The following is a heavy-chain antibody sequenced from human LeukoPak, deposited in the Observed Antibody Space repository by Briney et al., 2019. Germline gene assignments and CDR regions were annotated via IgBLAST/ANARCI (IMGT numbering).Heavy chain of an antibody. D-gene: IGHD2-2*01. V-gene: IGHV1-18*01. J-gene: IGHJ5*02. CDR2: ISAYNGNT. Sequence: ASVKVSCKASGYTFTSYGISWVRQAPGQGLEWMGWISAYNGNTNYAHKLQGRVTMTTDTSTSTAYMELRSLRSDDTAVYYCAREEYQLLFPGGNWFDPWGQGTLVTVSS. CDR1: GYTFTSYG. CDR3: AREEYQLLFPGGNWFDP.